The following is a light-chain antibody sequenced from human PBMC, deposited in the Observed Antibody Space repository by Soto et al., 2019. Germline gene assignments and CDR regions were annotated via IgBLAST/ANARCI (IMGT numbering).Light chain of an antibody. CDR2: DVS. Sequence: QLVLTQPRSVSGSPGQSVTISCTGTSSDVGGYNYVSWYQQHPGKAPKLMIYDVSKRPSGVPDRFSGSKSGNTASLTISGLQAEDEADYYCCSYAGSYTFVVFGGGTKLTV. CDR3: CSYAGSYTFVV. CDR1: SSDVGGYNY. V-gene: IGLV2-11*01. J-gene: IGLJ2*01.